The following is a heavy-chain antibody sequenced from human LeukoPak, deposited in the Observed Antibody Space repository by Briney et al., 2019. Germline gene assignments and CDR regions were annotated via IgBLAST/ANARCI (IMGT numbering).Heavy chain of an antibody. Sequence: SETLSLTCTVSGGSISSGSYYWSWIRQPAGTGLEWIGRIYTSGSTNYNPSLKSRVTISVDTSKNQFSLKLSSVTAADTAVYYCARDGNDYGDYRGNYFDYWGQGTLVTVSS. J-gene: IGHJ4*02. CDR2: IYTSGST. V-gene: IGHV4-61*02. D-gene: IGHD4-17*01. CDR3: ARDGNDYGDYRGNYFDY. CDR1: GGSISSGSYY.